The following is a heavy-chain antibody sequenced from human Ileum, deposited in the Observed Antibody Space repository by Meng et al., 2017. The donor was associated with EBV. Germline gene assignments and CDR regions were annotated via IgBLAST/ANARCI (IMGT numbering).Heavy chain of an antibody. J-gene: IGHJ4*02. D-gene: IGHD5-24*01. CDR2: IYETGST. Sequence: QLQLQESGPGLVKSSGXLSLTGPVPGISVSGSYYYWSWIRQPPGKEMEWIGYIYETGSTNYNPTLERRVTISKDTSKKYFSLKLTSVTPADTAIYYCARQRRRDGYSAQGHLDSWGQGTLVSVSS. V-gene: IGHV4-61*03. CDR3: ARQRRRDGYSAQGHLDS. CDR1: GISVSGSYYY.